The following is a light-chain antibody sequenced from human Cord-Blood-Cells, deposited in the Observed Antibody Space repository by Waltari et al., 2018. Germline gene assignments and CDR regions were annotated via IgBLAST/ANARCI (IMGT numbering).Light chain of an antibody. Sequence: EIVMTQSPATLSVSLGERSTLSCLASQSVSSNLAWYQQKPEQAPRLLIYGASTRATGIPARFSGSGSGTEFTLTISSLQSEDFAVYYCQQYKNWPPFTFGPGTKVDIK. CDR1: QSVSSN. CDR2: GAS. V-gene: IGKV3-15*01. J-gene: IGKJ3*01. CDR3: QQYKNWPPFT.